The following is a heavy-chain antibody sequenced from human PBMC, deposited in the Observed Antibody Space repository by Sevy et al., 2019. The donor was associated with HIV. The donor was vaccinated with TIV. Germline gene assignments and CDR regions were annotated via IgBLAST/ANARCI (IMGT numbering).Heavy chain of an antibody. V-gene: IGHV3-21*01. J-gene: IGHJ4*02. D-gene: IGHD6-6*01. CDR3: ARARNTRMAARFPSYFDY. Sequence: GGSLRLSCAASGFTFSSYSMNWVRQAPGKGLEWVSSISSSSSYIYYADSVKGRFTIYRDNAKNSLYLQMNSLRAEDTAVYYGARARNTRMAARFPSYFDYWGQGTLVTVSS. CDR2: ISSSSSYI. CDR1: GFTFSSYS.